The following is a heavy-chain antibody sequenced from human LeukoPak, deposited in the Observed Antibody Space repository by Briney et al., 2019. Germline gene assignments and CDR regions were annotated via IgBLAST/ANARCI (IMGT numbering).Heavy chain of an antibody. Sequence: GGSLRLSCAASGFTFSNAWMSWVRQAPGKGLEWVGHIKRRTDGGTTDYAAPVKGRFSISRDDSKNTLYLQMNSLKTEDTAVYYCTTLGAFDYWGLGTLVTVSS. CDR1: GFTFSNAW. CDR2: IKRRTDGGTT. V-gene: IGHV3-15*01. J-gene: IGHJ4*02. D-gene: IGHD4/OR15-4a*01. CDR3: TTLGAFDY.